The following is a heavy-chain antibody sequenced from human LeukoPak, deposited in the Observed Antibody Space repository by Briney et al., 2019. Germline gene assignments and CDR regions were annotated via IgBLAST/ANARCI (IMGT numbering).Heavy chain of an antibody. CDR3: AKTLPNWGYDY. Sequence: GGSLRLSCAASGFTFTSYKMFWVRQAPGKGLEWLSSIGSRSSDIYYADSVKGRFTISRDNAQNSLYLQMNSLRAEDTAVYYCAKTLPNWGYDYWGQGTLVTVSS. J-gene: IGHJ4*02. CDR1: GFTFTSYK. CDR2: IGSRSSDI. V-gene: IGHV3-21*04. D-gene: IGHD7-27*01.